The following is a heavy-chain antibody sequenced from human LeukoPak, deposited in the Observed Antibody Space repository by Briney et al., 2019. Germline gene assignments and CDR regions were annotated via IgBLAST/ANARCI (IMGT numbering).Heavy chain of an antibody. V-gene: IGHV4-30-4*08. D-gene: IGHD3-10*01. CDR2: IYYSGST. CDR1: GGSISSGDYY. CDR3: EGVGSSGFFRYFDY. J-gene: IGHJ4*02. Sequence: SQTLSLTCAVSGGSISSGDYYWSCIRQRPGKGLEWIVYIYYSGSTYYNPSLKSRVTLSVDTSKSQFSMKLSSVTAADTAVYYCEGVGSSGFFRYFDYSGQGTLVTVSS.